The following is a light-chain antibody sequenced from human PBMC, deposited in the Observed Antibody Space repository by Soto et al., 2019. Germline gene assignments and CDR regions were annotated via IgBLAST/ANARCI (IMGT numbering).Light chain of an antibody. J-gene: IGKJ1*01. Sequence: DIQMTQSPSSLSASVGDADTITCRASQGISNYLAWYQQKPGKVPKLLIYAASTLQSGVPSRFSGSGSGTDFTLTISSLQPEDVATYYCQKYNSASRTLGQGTKVDIK. CDR2: AAS. CDR1: QGISNY. V-gene: IGKV1-27*01. CDR3: QKYNSASRT.